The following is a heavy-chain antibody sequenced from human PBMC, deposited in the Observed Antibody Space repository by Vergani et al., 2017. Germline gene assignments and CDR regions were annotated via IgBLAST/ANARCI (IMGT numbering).Heavy chain of an antibody. J-gene: IGHJ6*03. CDR2: IWYDGSKE. V-gene: IGHV3-33*01. CDR3: ARSGYGAHGVCYRTYYYYMDV. D-gene: IGHD2-8*01. Sequence: QVQLEESGGGVVQPGRSLRLSCAGSGFTLSSHAMHGVRQAPGKGLEWVAFIWYDGSKEYYADSVKGRFTISRDNSKNTLYLQMNNLRAADTAVYYCARSGYGAHGVCYRTYYYYMDVWVKGTAVTGSS. CDR1: GFTLSSHA.